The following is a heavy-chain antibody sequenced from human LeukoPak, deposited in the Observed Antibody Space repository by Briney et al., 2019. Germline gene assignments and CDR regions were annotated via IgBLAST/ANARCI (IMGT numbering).Heavy chain of an antibody. Sequence: GGSLRLSCAASEFTFSSYWMSWVRQAPGKGLEWVANIKQDGSEKYYVDSVKGRFTISRDNAKNSLYLQMNSLRAEDTAVYYCARDGGYGMDVWGQGTTVTVSS. J-gene: IGHJ6*02. CDR2: IKQDGSEK. CDR3: ARDGGYGMDV. V-gene: IGHV3-7*01. CDR1: EFTFSSYW.